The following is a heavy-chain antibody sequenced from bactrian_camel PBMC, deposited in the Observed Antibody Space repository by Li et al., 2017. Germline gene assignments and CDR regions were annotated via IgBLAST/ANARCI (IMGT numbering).Heavy chain of an antibody. CDR1: GYHFSSCD. Sequence: HVQLVESGGGPVQAGGSLKLSCATSGYHFSSCDMAWFRQAPGNQREGVAVIRASGSTFYSDSVKGRFSIFKDNDKNTLFLQMNALQPEDSGVYYCAANWGWCSDTWDVATFPYWGRGTQVTVS. J-gene: IGHJ4*01. CDR3: AANWGWCSDTWDVATFPY. V-gene: IGHV3S57*01. CDR2: IRASGST. D-gene: IGHD7*01.